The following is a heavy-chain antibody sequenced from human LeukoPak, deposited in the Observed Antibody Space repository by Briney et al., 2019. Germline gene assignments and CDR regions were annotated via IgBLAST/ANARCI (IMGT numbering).Heavy chain of an antibody. Sequence: ASVKVSCKASGYTLTELSMHWVRQAPGKGLEWMGGFDPEDGETIYAQKFQGRVTMTEDTSTDTAYMELSSLRSEDTAVYCCATFRCSSTSCYIGFDWRGQANLVSVSS. D-gene: IGHD2-2*02. V-gene: IGHV1-24*01. CDR1: GYTLTELS. J-gene: IGHJ4*02. CDR3: ATFRCSSTSCYIGFDW. CDR2: FDPEDGET.